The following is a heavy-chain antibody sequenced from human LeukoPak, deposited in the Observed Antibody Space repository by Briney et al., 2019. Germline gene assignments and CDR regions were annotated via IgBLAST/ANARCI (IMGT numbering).Heavy chain of an antibody. V-gene: IGHV3-30*04. CDR3: AKDHTVLMVYASHMDV. Sequence: GGSLRLSCAASGFTFSSYAMHWVRQAPGKGLEWVAVISYDGSNKYYADSVKGRFTISRDNSKNTLYLQMNSLRAEDTAVYYCAKDHTVLMVYASHMDVWGKGTTVTVSS. CDR2: ISYDGSNK. CDR1: GFTFSSYA. D-gene: IGHD2-8*01. J-gene: IGHJ6*03.